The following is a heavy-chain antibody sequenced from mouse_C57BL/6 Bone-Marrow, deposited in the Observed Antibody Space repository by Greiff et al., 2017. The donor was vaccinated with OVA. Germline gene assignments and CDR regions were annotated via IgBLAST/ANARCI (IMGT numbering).Heavy chain of an antibody. J-gene: IGHJ2*01. V-gene: IGHV1-18*01. Sequence: EVQLQQSGPELVKPGASVKIPCKASGYTFTDYNMDWVKQSHGKSLEWIGDINPNNGGTIYNQKFKGKATLTVDKSSSTAYMELRRLTSEDTAVYYSARASYSNYSYYFDYWGQGTTLTVSS. D-gene: IGHD2-5*01. CDR3: ARASYSNYSYYFDY. CDR1: GYTFTDYN. CDR2: INPNNGGT.